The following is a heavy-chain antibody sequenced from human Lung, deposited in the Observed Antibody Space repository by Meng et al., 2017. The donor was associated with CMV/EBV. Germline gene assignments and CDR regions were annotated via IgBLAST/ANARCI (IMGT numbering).Heavy chain of an antibody. Sequence: LXCAVHGESFSGYSWSWIRQPPGKGLEWIGEISHSGITNYNPSLKSRVTISLDTSKNQFSLKLNSVAAADTAVFYCARTLPPARGHRLDYWGQGTXVT. J-gene: IGHJ4*02. CDR3: ARTLPPARGHRLDY. V-gene: IGHV4-34*01. D-gene: IGHD1-14*01. CDR1: GESFSGYS. CDR2: ISHSGIT.